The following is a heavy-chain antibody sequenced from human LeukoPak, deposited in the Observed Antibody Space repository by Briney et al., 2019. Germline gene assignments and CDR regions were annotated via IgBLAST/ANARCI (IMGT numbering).Heavy chain of an antibody. Sequence: PGGSLRLSCAASGFTFSSSAMSWVRQPPGKGLEWIGSIYYSGSTYYNPSLKSRVTISVDTSKSQFSLKLSSVTAADTAVYYCARMSGSGYHKINDYYGMDVWGQGTTVTVSS. CDR3: ARMSGSGYHKINDYYGMDV. J-gene: IGHJ6*02. V-gene: IGHV4-39*01. CDR2: IYYSGST. CDR1: GFTFSSSA. D-gene: IGHD3-3*01.